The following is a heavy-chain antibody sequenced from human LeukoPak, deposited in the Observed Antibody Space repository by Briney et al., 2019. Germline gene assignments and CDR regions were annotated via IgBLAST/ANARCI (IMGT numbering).Heavy chain of an antibody. D-gene: IGHD1-26*01. Sequence: GGSLRLSCAASGFTFDDYAMHWVRQAPGKGLEWVSGISWNSGSIGYADSVKGRFTISRDNAKNSLYLQMNSLRAEDTALYYCAKDIGVGATNHFDYWGQGTLVTVSS. J-gene: IGHJ4*02. CDR2: ISWNSGSI. V-gene: IGHV3-9*01. CDR3: AKDIGVGATNHFDY. CDR1: GFTFDDYA.